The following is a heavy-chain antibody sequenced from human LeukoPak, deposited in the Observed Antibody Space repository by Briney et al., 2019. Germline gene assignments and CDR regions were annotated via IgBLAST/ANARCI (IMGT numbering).Heavy chain of an antibody. CDR2: ISSSSSYI. V-gene: IGHV3-21*04. J-gene: IGHJ4*02. CDR3: AKDYSSSWYYFDY. CDR1: GFTFSSYS. D-gene: IGHD6-13*01. Sequence: GGSLRLSCAASGFTFSSYSMNWVRQAPGKGLEWVSSISSSSSYIYYADSVKGRFTISRDNAKNSLYLQMNNLRAEDTAVYYRAKDYSSSWYYFDYWGQGTLVTVSS.